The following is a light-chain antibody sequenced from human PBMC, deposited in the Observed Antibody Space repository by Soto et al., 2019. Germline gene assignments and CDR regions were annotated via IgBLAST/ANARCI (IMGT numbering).Light chain of an antibody. J-gene: IGLJ1*01. CDR1: SSDVGGYNY. V-gene: IGLV2-11*01. CDR2: DVT. Sequence: QSALTQPPSVSGSPGQSVTISCSGTSSDVGGYNYVSWYQQYPGRAPKIMIYDVTKRPSGVPDRFSGSKSGNTASLTISGLQADDEADYYCCSYARGVYVFGIGTKLTVL. CDR3: CSYARGVYV.